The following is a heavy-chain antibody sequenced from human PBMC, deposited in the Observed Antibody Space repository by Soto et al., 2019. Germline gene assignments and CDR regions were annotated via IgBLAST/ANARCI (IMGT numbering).Heavy chain of an antibody. J-gene: IGHJ4*02. Sequence: QVQLVESGEGVVQPGTSLTLSCAASGFTFSSYGMHWVRQAPGKGLEWMAVLSHDGSIQFYAVSVKGRFTISRDNSKNTVYLHMNGLRADDTAFYYCARVIARGGGYIDVWGQGTLVTVSS. CDR1: GFTFSSYG. CDR2: LSHDGSIQ. V-gene: IGHV3-30*03. CDR3: ARVIARGGGYIDV. D-gene: IGHD3-10*01.